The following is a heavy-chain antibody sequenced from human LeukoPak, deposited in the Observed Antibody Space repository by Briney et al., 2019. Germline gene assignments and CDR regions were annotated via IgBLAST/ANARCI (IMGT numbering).Heavy chain of an antibody. D-gene: IGHD6-13*01. V-gene: IGHV4-39*07. J-gene: IGHJ4*02. Sequence: PSETLSLTCTVSGGSISSSSYYWGWIRQPPGKGLEWIGSIYYSGSTNYNPSLKSRVTISVDTSKNQFSLKLSSVTAADTAVYYCAREVIAAAGNDYWGQGTLVTVSS. CDR3: AREVIAAAGNDY. CDR2: IYYSGST. CDR1: GGSISSSSYY.